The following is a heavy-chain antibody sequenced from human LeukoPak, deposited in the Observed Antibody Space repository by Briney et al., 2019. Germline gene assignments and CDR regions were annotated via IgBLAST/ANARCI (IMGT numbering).Heavy chain of an antibody. CDR3: ARDIAVVASNPGSDC. CDR1: GFTLSTYW. J-gene: IGHJ4*02. Sequence: PGGSLRLSCAASGFTLSTYWMSWVRQAPGKGLEWVANINQDGSETYYVDSVKGRFTISRDNAKNSLYLQMNSLRAEDTAVYYCARDIAVVASNPGSDCWGQGTLVTVSS. D-gene: IGHD2-15*01. CDR2: INQDGSET. V-gene: IGHV3-7*01.